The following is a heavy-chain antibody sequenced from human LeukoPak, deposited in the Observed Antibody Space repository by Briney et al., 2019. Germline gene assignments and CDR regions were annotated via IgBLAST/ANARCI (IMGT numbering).Heavy chain of an antibody. CDR1: GGSISSYY. V-gene: IGHV4-59*01. CDR2: IYYSGST. D-gene: IGHD5-18*01. J-gene: IGHJ6*02. Sequence: SETLSLTCTVSGGSISSYYWSWIRQPPGKGLEWIGYIYYSGSTNYNPSLKSRVTISVDTSKNQFSLKLSSVTDADTAVYYCARSGDTATYYYYGMDVWGQGTTVTVSS. CDR3: ARSGDTATYYYYGMDV.